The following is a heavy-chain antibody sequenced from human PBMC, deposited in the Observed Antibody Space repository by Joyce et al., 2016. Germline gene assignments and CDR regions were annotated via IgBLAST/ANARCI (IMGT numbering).Heavy chain of an antibody. J-gene: IGHJ6*02. CDR1: GSSISSHY. V-gene: IGHV4-59*11. CDR2: IYNSGST. CDR3: ARMHRPRGNYYAMDV. Sequence: QVQLQESGPGLVKPSETLSLTCSVSGSSISSHYWTWIRQPPGKGLEYIGHIYNSGSTNYNPSLGSRITISVDTSKNHLSLQLSSVTAADTAVYYCARMHRPRGNYYAMDVWGQGTTVTVSS. D-gene: IGHD6-6*01.